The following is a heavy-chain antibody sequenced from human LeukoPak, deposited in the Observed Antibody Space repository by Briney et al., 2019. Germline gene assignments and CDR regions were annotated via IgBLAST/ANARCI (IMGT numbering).Heavy chain of an antibody. CDR1: VGTFISYA. CDR3: ARGLGGYDSPYFDY. Sequence: ASVTVSFTSSVGTFISYAISWVGQAPGQGREGMGGIIPSFGRANYVRKFQGRGTITADEDTGKDYMELSSLRSEDTAVYYCARGLGGYDSPYFDYWGQGTLVTVSS. D-gene: IGHD5-12*01. CDR2: IIPSFGRA. V-gene: IGHV1-69*13. J-gene: IGHJ4*02.